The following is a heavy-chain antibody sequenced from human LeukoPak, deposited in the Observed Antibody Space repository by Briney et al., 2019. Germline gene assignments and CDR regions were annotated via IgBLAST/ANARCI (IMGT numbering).Heavy chain of an antibody. CDR1: GFTFSDYY. J-gene: IGHJ4*02. D-gene: IGHD1-1*01. V-gene: IGHV3-11*01. CDR2: LSRGGNTI. Sequence: PGGSLRLSCAASGFTFSDYYMSWIRQAPGMGLEWVSYLSRGGNTIYYADSVKGRFTISRDNAKNSLYLQMNSLRAGDTAVYYCARVTAATGAYYFDYWGQGTLVTVSS. CDR3: ARVTAATGAYYFDY.